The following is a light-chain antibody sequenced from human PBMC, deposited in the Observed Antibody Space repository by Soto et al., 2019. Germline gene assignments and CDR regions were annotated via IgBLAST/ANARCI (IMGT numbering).Light chain of an antibody. V-gene: IGKV1-5*01. Sequence: DTQMTQSPSTLSSSAGERATITFRASQSISIWLAWYRQKPGKAPKLLIYDASSLESGVPSRFSGSGSGTEFTLTISSLQPDDFATYYCQRYNSYSRTFGQGAKVDIK. J-gene: IGKJ1*01. CDR3: QRYNSYSRT. CDR1: QSISIW. CDR2: DAS.